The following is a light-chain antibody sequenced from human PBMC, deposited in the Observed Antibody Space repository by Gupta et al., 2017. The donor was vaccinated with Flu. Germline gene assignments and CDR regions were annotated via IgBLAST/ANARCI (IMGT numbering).Light chain of an antibody. J-gene: IGLJ2*01. CDR3: SSYTSTNTLQVI. CDR2: DVS. Sequence: SALTQPASVSGSHGQSMTISCPGISSDVGASKNVSWYQQHPGKAPKHMIYDVSYRPSGVSNHCSCSKSGNTAALSISRRQAEDDADYYCSSYTSTNTLQVIFGGGTRLTVL. V-gene: IGLV2-14*03. CDR1: SSDVGASKN.